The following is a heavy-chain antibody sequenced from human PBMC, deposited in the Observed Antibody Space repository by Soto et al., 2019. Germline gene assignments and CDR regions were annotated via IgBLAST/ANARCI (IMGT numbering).Heavy chain of an antibody. CDR2: IRSKAYGGTT. CDR3: VRISAAASNAFDI. V-gene: IGHV3-49*03. CDR1: GFTFGDYA. J-gene: IGHJ3*02. D-gene: IGHD6-13*01. Sequence: GGSLRLSCTASGFTFGDYAMSWFRQAPGKGLEWVGFIRSKAYGGTTEYAASVKGRFTISRDDSKSIAYLQMNSLKTEDTALYYCVRISAAASNAFDIWGQGTMVTVSS.